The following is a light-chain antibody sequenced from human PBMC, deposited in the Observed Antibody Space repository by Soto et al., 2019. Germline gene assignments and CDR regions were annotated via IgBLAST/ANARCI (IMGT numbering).Light chain of an antibody. J-gene: IGKJ2*01. CDR3: QQLNSYFYT. V-gene: IGKV1-9*01. CDR1: QGISSY. CDR2: AAS. Sequence: DIQLTQSPSFLSASVGDRVTITCRASQGISSYLAWYQQKPGKAPKLLIYAASTLQSGVPSRFSGSGSGTEFTLTISSLQPEYFATYYCQQLNSYFYTFGQGTKLEIK.